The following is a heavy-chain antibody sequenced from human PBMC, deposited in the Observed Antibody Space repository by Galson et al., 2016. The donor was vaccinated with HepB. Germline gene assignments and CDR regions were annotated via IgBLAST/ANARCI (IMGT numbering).Heavy chain of an antibody. Sequence: SLRLSCAASGFTFSSYGMHWVRQAPGKGLEWVAVIWYDGSNKYYADSAKGRFTISRDNSKNTLYLQMNSLRAEDTAVYYCARDSIVGATESADYWGQGTLVTVSS. V-gene: IGHV3-33*01. D-gene: IGHD1-26*01. CDR1: GFTFSSYG. CDR2: IWYDGSNK. J-gene: IGHJ4*02. CDR3: ARDSIVGATESADY.